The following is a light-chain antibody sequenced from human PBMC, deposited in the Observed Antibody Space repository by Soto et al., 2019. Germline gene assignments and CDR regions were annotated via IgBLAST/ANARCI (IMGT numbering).Light chain of an antibody. CDR1: SSNIGSNT. V-gene: IGLV1-44*01. Sequence: QSVLTQPPSVSGTPGQRVTISCSGSSSNIGSNTVNWYQQLPGTAPKLLIYSNDQRHSGVHDRFSDSKSGTSDSLPTSGLQSDDEADYYSAVWDDNLNGQVFGRGTQLTVL. CDR2: SND. J-gene: IGLJ3*02. CDR3: AVWDDNLNGQV.